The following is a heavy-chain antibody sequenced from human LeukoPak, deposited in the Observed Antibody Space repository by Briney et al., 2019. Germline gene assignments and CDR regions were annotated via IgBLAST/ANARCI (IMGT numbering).Heavy chain of an antibody. CDR1: GGSISSYH. J-gene: IGHJ4*02. CDR3: ARAIMVGATPFDY. V-gene: IGHV4-59*12. Sequence: SETLSLTCTVSGGSISSYHWSWIRQPPGKGLEWIGYIYHSGSTNYNPSLKSRVTISVDTSKNQFSLKLSSVTAADTAVYYCARAIMVGATPFDYWGQGTLVTVSS. CDR2: IYHSGST. D-gene: IGHD1-26*01.